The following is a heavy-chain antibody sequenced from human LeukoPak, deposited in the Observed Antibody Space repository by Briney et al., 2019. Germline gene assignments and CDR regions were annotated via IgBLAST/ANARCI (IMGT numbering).Heavy chain of an antibody. Sequence: GRSLRLSCAASGFTFSSYGMHWVRQAPGKGLEWVAFIRYDGSNKYYADSVKGRFTISRDNSKNTLYLQMNSLRAEDTAVYYCAKAGNDGDAFDIWGQGTMVTVSS. CDR3: AKAGNDGDAFDI. CDR1: GFTFSSYG. V-gene: IGHV3-30*02. CDR2: IRYDGSNK. D-gene: IGHD4-23*01. J-gene: IGHJ3*02.